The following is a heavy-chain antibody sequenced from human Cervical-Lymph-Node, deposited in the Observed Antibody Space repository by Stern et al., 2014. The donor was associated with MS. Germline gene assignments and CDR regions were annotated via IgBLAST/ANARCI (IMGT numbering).Heavy chain of an antibody. V-gene: IGHV3-9*01. CDR2: ISWNRGSI. CDR1: GFTFGDYA. D-gene: IGHD6-19*01. J-gene: IGHJ4*02. Sequence: EVQLVQSGGGLVQPGRSLRLSCAVSGFTFGDYAMHWVRQAPGKGLEWVSGISWNRGSIVYADSVKGRFTISRDNAKNSLYLQMNSLRAEDTAFYYCARDIGPYSSGIDYWGQGTLVTVSS. CDR3: ARDIGPYSSGIDY.